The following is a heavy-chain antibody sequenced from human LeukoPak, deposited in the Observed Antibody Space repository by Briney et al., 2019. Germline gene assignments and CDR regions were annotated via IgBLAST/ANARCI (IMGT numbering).Heavy chain of an antibody. CDR2: ISASGAVP. Sequence: KPGGSLRPSCAASGFRFDSFYMGWIRQAPGKGLDYIALISASGAVPYYAESVEGRFTISRDNAKNSVSLQMNSLSADDTAIYYCARSLIVASEDYWGQGTQVIVSS. D-gene: IGHD3-22*01. CDR3: ARSLIVASEDY. J-gene: IGHJ4*02. CDR1: GFRFDSFY. V-gene: IGHV3-11*04.